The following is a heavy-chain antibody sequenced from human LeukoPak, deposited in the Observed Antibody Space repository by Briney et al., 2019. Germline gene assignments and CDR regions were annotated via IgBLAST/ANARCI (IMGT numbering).Heavy chain of an antibody. Sequence: PGGSLRLSCAASGFRFSNSWMYWVRQGPGKGPVWVSRMKTDGTRIEYADSVKGRFTISRDNAKNTLFLQMSSLRVEDTAVYYCVRGLGTGSYWGQGTLVTVSP. CDR3: VRGLGTGSY. J-gene: IGHJ4*02. CDR1: GFRFSNSW. V-gene: IGHV3-74*01. CDR2: MKTDGTRI. D-gene: IGHD3-9*01.